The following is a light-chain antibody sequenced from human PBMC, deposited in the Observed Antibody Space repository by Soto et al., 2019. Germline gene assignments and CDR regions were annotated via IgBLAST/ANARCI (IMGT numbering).Light chain of an antibody. CDR1: SSDVGGYNY. CDR2: DVS. J-gene: IGLJ2*01. CDR3: SSYTSSTTLKV. V-gene: IGLV2-14*01. Sequence: QSALTQPASVSGSPGQSITISCTGTSSDVGGYNYVSWYQQHPGKAPKLIIYDVSNRPSGVSNRFSGSKSGNTASLTISGLQAEDEADYYCSSYTSSTTLKVFGGGTKLTVL.